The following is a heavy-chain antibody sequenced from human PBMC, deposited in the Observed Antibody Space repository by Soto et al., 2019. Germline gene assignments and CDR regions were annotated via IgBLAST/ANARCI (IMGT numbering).Heavy chain of an antibody. CDR1: GLTVGINY. D-gene: IGHD3-22*01. CDR2: VTRNDDII. CDR3: ARDLGSNGSSGYFDY. Sequence: GGSLRLSCAASGLTVGINYMGWVRQAPGKGRKCATFVTRNDDIIYYGDSAKGRFTISSDNSKNPMYLQMNSLRAEDTAVYYCARDLGSNGSSGYFDYWGQGTLVTVSS. J-gene: IGHJ4*02. V-gene: IGHV3-11*01.